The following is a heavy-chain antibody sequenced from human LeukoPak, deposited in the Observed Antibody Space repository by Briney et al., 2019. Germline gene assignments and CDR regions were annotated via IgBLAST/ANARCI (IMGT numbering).Heavy chain of an antibody. D-gene: IGHD3-22*01. Sequence: PSETLSLTCTVSGCSISSYYWSWIRQPPGKGLEWIAYIYYSGTTNYHPSLKSPVTISVDTSKNQFSLKLSSATAADTAVYYCARDRSGYPYWGQGTLVTVSS. V-gene: IGHV4-59*01. CDR3: ARDRSGYPY. J-gene: IGHJ4*02. CDR1: GCSISSYY. CDR2: IYYSGTT.